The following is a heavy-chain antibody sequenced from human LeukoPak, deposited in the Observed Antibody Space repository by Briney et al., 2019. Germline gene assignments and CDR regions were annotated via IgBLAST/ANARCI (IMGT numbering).Heavy chain of an antibody. CDR3: ARDSHGDRSYWYFDL. J-gene: IGHJ2*01. D-gene: IGHD4-17*01. V-gene: IGHV4-61*02. CDR1: GGSISGGSYY. CDR2: TYTSGST. Sequence: SETLSLTCTVPGGSISGGSYYWSWIRQPAGKGLEWIGRTYTSGSTNYNPSLKSRVTISVDTSKNQFSLKLSSVTAADTAVYYCARDSHGDRSYWYFDLWGRGTLVTVSS.